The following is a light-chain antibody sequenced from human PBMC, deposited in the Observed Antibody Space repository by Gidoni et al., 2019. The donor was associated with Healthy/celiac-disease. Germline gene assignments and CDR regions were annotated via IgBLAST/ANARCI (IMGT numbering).Light chain of an antibody. Sequence: DIQMTQSPSTLSASVGDRVTITCLASQSISSWLAWYQQKPGKAPKLLIYDASSLESGVPSRFSGSGSGTEFTLTISSLQPDDFATYYCQQYNSYARMYTFGQGTKLEIK. V-gene: IGKV1-5*01. CDR1: QSISSW. J-gene: IGKJ2*01. CDR3: QQYNSYARMYT. CDR2: DAS.